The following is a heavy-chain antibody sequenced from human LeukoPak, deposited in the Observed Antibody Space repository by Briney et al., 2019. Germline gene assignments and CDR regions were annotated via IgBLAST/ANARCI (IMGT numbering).Heavy chain of an antibody. CDR1: GYSFTTYW. CDR3: ARHGLRDSSWESFDY. D-gene: IGHD6-13*01. Sequence: GASLKISCKGSGYSFTTYWIGWVRQMPGKGLEWMGIIYPGDSDTRYSPSFQGQVTISADKSISTAYLQWSSLKASDTAMYYCARHGLRDSSWESFDYWGQGTLVTVSS. J-gene: IGHJ4*02. CDR2: IYPGDSDT. V-gene: IGHV5-51*01.